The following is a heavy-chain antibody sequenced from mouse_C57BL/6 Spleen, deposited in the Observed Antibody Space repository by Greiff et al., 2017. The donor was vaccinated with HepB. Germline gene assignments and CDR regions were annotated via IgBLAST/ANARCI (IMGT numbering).Heavy chain of an antibody. CDR1: GFTFSDYY. CDR3: ARVYYDYNGFDY. CDR2: INYDGSST. D-gene: IGHD2-4*01. Sequence: EVNVVESEGGLVQPGSSMKLSCTASGFTFSDYYMAWVRQVPEKGLEWVANINYDGSSTYYLDSLKSRFIISRDNAKNILYLQMSSLKSEDTATYYCARVYYDYNGFDYWGQGTTLTVSS. V-gene: IGHV5-16*01. J-gene: IGHJ2*01.